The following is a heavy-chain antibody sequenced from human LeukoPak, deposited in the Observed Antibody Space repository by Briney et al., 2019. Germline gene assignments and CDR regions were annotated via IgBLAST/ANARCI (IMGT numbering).Heavy chain of an antibody. CDR2: KFSHDGTT. J-gene: IGHJ6*02. Sequence: ASVKVSCTTSGYSFNSHHVHWVRQAPGQGLEWMGVKFSHDGTTSYTQNFQGRLTMTRDTSTSTVYMELSSLRSEDTAVYYCARDSGNFHYDMDVWGQGTTVIVSS. CDR1: GYSFNSHH. CDR3: ARDSGNFHYDMDV. V-gene: IGHV1-46*02. D-gene: IGHD3-10*01.